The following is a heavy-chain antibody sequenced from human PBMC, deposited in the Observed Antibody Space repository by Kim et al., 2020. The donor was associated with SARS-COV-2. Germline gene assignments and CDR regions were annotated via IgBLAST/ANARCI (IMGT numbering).Heavy chain of an antibody. CDR3: ARVVLTGYLPQTYFDY. Sequence: ASVKVSCKASGYTFTSYGISWVRQAPGQGLEWMGWISAYNGNTNYAQKLQGRVTMTTDTSTSTAYMELRSLRSDDTAVYYCARVVLTGYLPQTYFDYWGQGTLVTVSS. CDR1: GYTFTSYG. CDR2: ISAYNGNT. V-gene: IGHV1-18*04. J-gene: IGHJ4*02. D-gene: IGHD3-9*01.